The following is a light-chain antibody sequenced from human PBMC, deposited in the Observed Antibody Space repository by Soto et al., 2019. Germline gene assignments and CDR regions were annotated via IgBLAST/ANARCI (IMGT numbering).Light chain of an antibody. J-gene: IGKJ1*01. CDR3: MQALQTTWT. CDR2: LGS. Sequence: DILMTQSPLSLPVTPGEAASISCGSSQSLLHSNGYNYLDWYLQKPGQSPQLLIYLGSNRSSGVPDRFSGSGSGTDFTLKISRVEAEDVGVYYCMQALQTTWTFGQGT. V-gene: IGKV2-28*01. CDR1: QSLLHSNGYNY.